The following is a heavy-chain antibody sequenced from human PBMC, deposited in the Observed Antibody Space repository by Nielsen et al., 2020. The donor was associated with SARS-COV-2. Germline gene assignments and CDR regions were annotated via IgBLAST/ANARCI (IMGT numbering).Heavy chain of an antibody. V-gene: IGHV3-30-3*01. CDR3: AKDSSSWSSFDY. J-gene: IGHJ4*02. D-gene: IGHD6-13*01. Sequence: GESLKISCAASGFTFSSYAMHWVRQAPGKGLEWVAVISYDGSNKYYADSVKGRFTISRDNSKNTLYLQMNSLRAEDTAVYYCAKDSSSWSSFDYWGQGTLVTVSS. CDR2: ISYDGSNK. CDR1: GFTFSSYA.